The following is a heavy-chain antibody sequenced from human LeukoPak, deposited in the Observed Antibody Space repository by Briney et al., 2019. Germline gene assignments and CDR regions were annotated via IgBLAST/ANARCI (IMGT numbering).Heavy chain of an antibody. CDR3: AKDGYVWGSYRYGDY. Sequence: GGSLRLSCAASGFTFSSYAMSWVRQARGKGLEWVSAISGSGGSTYYADSVKGRFTISRDNSKNTLYLQMNSLRAEDTAVYYCAKDGYVWGSYRYGDYWGQGTLVTVSS. CDR1: GFTFSSYA. V-gene: IGHV3-23*01. D-gene: IGHD3-16*02. J-gene: IGHJ4*02. CDR2: ISGSGGST.